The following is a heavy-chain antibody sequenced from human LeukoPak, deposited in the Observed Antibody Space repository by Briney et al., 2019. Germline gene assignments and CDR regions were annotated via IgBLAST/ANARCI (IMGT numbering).Heavy chain of an antibody. Sequence: SETLSLTCTVSGGSISSSSYYWGWIRQPPGKGLEWIGSIYYSGSTYYNPSLKSRVTISVDTSKNRFSLKLSSVTTADTAVYYCARHPRTYCSGGSCYIYYYYMDVWGKGTTVTVSS. V-gene: IGHV4-39*01. CDR3: ARHPRTYCSGGSCYIYYYYMDV. CDR2: IYYSGST. D-gene: IGHD2-15*01. CDR1: GGSISSSSYY. J-gene: IGHJ6*03.